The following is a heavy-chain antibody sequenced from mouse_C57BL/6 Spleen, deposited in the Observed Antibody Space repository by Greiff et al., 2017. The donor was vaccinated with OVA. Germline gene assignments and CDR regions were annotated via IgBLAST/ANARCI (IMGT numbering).Heavy chain of an antibody. Sequence: QVQLQQPGAELVKPGASVKMSCKASGYTFTSYWITWVKQRPGQGLEWIGDIYPGSGSTNYNEKFKSKATLTLDTSSSTAYMQLSSLTSEDSAVYYCALDKFDYWGQGTTLTVSS. D-gene: IGHD3-2*01. CDR1: GYTFTSYW. CDR3: ALDKFDY. V-gene: IGHV1-55*01. CDR2: IYPGSGST. J-gene: IGHJ2*01.